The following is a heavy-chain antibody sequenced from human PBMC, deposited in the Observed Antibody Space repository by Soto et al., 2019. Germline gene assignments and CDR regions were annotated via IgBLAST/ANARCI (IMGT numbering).Heavy chain of an antibody. CDR1: GFTFSSYA. J-gene: IGHJ4*02. D-gene: IGHD3-16*02. V-gene: IGHV3-23*01. CDR3: AKDLHLGELSFICDY. Sequence: EVQLLESGGGLVQPGGSLRLSCAASGFTFSSYAMSWVRQAPGKGLEWVSAISGSGGSTYYADSVKGRFTSSRDNAKNTLYLQMNSLRDEDTAVYYGAKDLHLGELSFICDYWGQGTLVTVSS. CDR2: ISGSGGST.